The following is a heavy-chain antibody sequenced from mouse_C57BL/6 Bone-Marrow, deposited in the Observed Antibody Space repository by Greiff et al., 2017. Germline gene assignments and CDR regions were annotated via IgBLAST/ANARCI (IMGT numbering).Heavy chain of an antibody. Sequence: EVQLVESGAELVRPGASVKLSCTASGFNIKDDYMHWVKQRPEQGLAWIGWIDPENGDTEYDPKFQGKATITADTSSNTAYLQLSSLTSEDTAVYYCTLPGMDYWGQGTSVTVSS. J-gene: IGHJ4*01. CDR2: IDPENGDT. CDR1: GFNIKDDY. CDR3: TLPGMDY. V-gene: IGHV14-4*01.